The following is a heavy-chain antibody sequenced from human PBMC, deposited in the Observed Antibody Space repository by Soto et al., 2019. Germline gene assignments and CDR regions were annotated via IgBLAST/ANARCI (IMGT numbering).Heavy chain of an antibody. CDR2: ISSSSSTI. CDR1: AFTFSSYS. D-gene: IGHD2-15*01. J-gene: IGHJ4*02. V-gene: IGHV3-48*02. Sequence: GGSLRLSCAASAFTFSSYSMSWVRQAPGKGLEWVSYISSSSSTIYYADSVKGRFTISRDNAKNSLYLQMNSLRDEDTAVYYCARDPCSGGSCYSGGSYWGQGTLVTVS. CDR3: ARDPCSGGSCYSGGSY.